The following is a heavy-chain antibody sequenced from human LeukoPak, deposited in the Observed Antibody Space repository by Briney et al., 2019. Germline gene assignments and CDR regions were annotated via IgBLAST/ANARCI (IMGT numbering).Heavy chain of an antibody. V-gene: IGHV4-34*01. CDR1: GGSFSGYY. Sequence: PSETLSLTCAVYGGSFSGYYWSWIRQPPGKGLEWIGEINHSGSTNYNPSLKSRVTISADTSKNQFSLKLSSVTAADTAVYYCARLHRGVAAAGTGYYFDYWGQGTLVTVSS. D-gene: IGHD6-13*01. CDR3: ARLHRGVAAAGTGYYFDY. J-gene: IGHJ4*02. CDR2: INHSGST.